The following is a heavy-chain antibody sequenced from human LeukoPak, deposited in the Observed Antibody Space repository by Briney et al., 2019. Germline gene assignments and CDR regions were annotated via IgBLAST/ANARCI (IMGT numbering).Heavy chain of an antibody. V-gene: IGHV3-9*01. CDR2: ISWQSRTR. J-gene: IGHJ4*02. CDR1: GFFFDDYG. D-gene: IGHD3-16*01. Sequence: GRSLRLSCVASGFFFDDYGMHWVRQVPGKGLEWVSGISWQSRTRKYADSVRGRFTISRDNAKNSLYLQMNSLRAEDTALYYCAKDIGGAILDYWGQGTLVTVSS. CDR3: AKDIGGAILDY.